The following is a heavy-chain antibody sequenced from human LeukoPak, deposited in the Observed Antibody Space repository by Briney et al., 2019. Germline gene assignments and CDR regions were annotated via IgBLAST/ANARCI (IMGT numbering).Heavy chain of an antibody. CDR1: GGSISSYY. D-gene: IGHD6-13*01. Sequence: KPSETLSLTCTVSGGSISSYYWSWIRQPPGKGLEWIGYIYYSGSTNYNPSLKSRVTISVDTSKNQFSLKLSSVTAADTAVYYCVRDVAAADYYFDYWGQGTLVTVSS. CDR3: VRDVAAADYYFDY. V-gene: IGHV4-59*01. J-gene: IGHJ4*02. CDR2: IYYSGST.